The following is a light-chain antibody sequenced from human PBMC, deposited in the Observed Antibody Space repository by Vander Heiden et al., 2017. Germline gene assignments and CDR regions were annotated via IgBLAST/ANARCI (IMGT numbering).Light chain of an antibody. J-gene: IGKJ2*01. CDR2: AAS. CDR1: QSVSSN. Sequence: EILLTQSPATLSVSPGEGATFSCRASQSVSSNLVWYQQKPGQAPRLLIYAASTRATGVPARFSGTGSGTEFTLTISSLQSEDIAIYYCQQYNNWPPRYTFGQGTKLEIK. V-gene: IGKV3-15*01. CDR3: QQYNNWPPRYT.